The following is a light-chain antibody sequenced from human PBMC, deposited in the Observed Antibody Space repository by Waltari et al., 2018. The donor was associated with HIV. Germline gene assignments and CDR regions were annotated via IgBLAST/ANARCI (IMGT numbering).Light chain of an antibody. CDR2: GAS. CDR1: QSVSSSY. Sequence: EFVLTQSPGTLSLSPGERATLSCRASQSVSSSYLAWYQKKPGQAPRLLIFGASSRATGIPDRFSGSGSGTDVTLTISRLEPEDFAVYYCQQYGSSPPVTFGQGTRLEIK. CDR3: QQYGSSPPVT. J-gene: IGKJ5*01. V-gene: IGKV3-20*01.